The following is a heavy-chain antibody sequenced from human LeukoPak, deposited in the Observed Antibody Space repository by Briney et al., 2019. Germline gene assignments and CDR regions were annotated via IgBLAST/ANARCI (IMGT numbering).Heavy chain of an antibody. CDR3: AKGTDLGVHNFDY. CDR1: GFTFSSYA. CDR2: ISGSGGST. J-gene: IGHJ4*02. D-gene: IGHD3-3*01. V-gene: IGHV3-23*01. Sequence: GGSLRLSCAASGFTFSSYAMSWVRQAPGKGLEWVSAISGSGGSTYYADSVKGRFTISRDNSKNTLYLQMSSLRAEDTAVYYCAKGTDLGVHNFDYWGQGTLVTVSS.